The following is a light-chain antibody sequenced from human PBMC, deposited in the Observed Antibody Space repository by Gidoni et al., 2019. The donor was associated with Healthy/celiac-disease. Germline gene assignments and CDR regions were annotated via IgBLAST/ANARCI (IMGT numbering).Light chain of an antibody. CDR2: QDS. Sequence: SYELTHPPSVSVSPGQTASITCSGDKLGDKYACWYQQKPGQSPVLVIYQDSKRPSGIPERFSGSNSGNTATLTISGTQAMDEADYYCKAWDSSTAKVFGGGTKLTVL. CDR3: KAWDSSTAKV. J-gene: IGLJ2*01. CDR1: KLGDKY. V-gene: IGLV3-1*01.